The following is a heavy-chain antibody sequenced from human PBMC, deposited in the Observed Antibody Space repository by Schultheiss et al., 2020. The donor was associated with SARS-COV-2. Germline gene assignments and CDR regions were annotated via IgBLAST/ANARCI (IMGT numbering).Heavy chain of an antibody. CDR3: ARGSPGPYYYDSSGYFN. D-gene: IGHD3-22*01. J-gene: IGHJ4*02. CDR1: GGSISSYY. Sequence: SETLSLTCTVSGGSISSYYWSWIRQPPGKGLEWIGSIYYSGSTYYNPSLKSRVTISVDTSKNQFSLKLSSVTAADTAVYYCARGSPGPYYYDSSGYFNWGQGTLVTVSS. CDR2: IYYSGST. V-gene: IGHV4-39*01.